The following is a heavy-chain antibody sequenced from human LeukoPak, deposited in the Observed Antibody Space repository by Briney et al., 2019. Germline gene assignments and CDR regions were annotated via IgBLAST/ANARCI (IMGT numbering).Heavy chain of an antibody. CDR1: GFTLSSYA. Sequence: GGSLRLSCVASGFTLSSYAMSWVRQAPGKGLEWVSAISGGGGITNYADSVKGRFTISRENSNNTLYLQVNSLRAEDTAVYYCAKQAYDMLPGFYPFDYWGQGTLVTVSS. D-gene: IGHD3-9*01. V-gene: IGHV3-23*01. J-gene: IGHJ4*02. CDR3: AKQAYDMLPGFYPFDY. CDR2: ISGGGGIT.